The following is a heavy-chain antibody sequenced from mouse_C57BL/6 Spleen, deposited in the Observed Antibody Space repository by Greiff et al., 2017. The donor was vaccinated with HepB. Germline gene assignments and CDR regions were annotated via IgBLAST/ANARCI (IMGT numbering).Heavy chain of an antibody. V-gene: IGHV10-3*01. CDR1: GFTFNTYA. CDR2: IRSKSSNYAT. Sequence: EVQRVESGGGLVQPKGSLKLSCAASGFTFNTYAMHWVRQAPGKGLEWVARIRSKSSNYATYYADSVKDRFTISRDDSQSMLYLQMNNLKTEDTAMYYCVREDYYGSGRYFDVWGTGTTVTVSS. D-gene: IGHD1-1*01. J-gene: IGHJ1*03. CDR3: VREDYYGSGRYFDV.